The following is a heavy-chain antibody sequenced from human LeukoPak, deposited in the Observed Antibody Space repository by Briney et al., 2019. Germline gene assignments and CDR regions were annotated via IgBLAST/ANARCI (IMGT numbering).Heavy chain of an antibody. CDR1: GGSFSGYY. V-gene: IGHV4-34*01. J-gene: IGHJ4*02. CDR3: ARVGGGAVAGRGDFDY. D-gene: IGHD6-19*01. Sequence: PSETLSLTCAVYGGSFSGYYWSWIRQPPGKGLEWIGEINHSGSTNYNPSLKSRVTISVDTSKSQFSLKLNSMTAADTAVYYCARVGGGAVAGRGDFDYWGQGTLVTVSS. CDR2: INHSGST.